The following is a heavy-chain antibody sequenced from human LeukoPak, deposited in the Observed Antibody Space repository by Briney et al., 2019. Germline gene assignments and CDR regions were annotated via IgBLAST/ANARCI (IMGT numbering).Heavy chain of an antibody. CDR2: LFYSGST. J-gene: IGHJ4*02. D-gene: IGHD3-10*01. CDR3: ATVAVIRGVTYFDY. CDR1: GGSISSYY. Sequence: SETLSLTCTVSGGSISSYYWSWIRQPPGKGPEWIAYLFYSGSTDYNPSLESRVTISVDTSKNQFSLKLRSVTAADTAVYYCATVAVIRGVTYFDYWGQGTLVTVSS. V-gene: IGHV4-59*01.